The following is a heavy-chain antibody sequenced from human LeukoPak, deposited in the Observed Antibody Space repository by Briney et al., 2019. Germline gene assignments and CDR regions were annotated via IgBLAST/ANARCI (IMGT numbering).Heavy chain of an antibody. CDR1: GDSMSGSRFS. Sequence: TLSLTCDVSGDSMSGSRFSWSWLRQPPGKGLEWIGYSYHGGSTRYNPSLQSRVTISVDRSKKQFSLNLHSATAADTAVYYCARMVVDVTRWFDPWGQGTLVTVSS. CDR2: SYHGGST. J-gene: IGHJ5*02. D-gene: IGHD2-15*01. V-gene: IGHV4-30-2*01. CDR3: ARMVVDVTRWFDP.